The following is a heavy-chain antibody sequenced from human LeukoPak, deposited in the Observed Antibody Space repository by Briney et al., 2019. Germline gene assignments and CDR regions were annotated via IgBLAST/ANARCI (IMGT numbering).Heavy chain of an antibody. CDR1: GGSISSYY. V-gene: IGHV4-59*01. D-gene: IGHD2-15*01. CDR2: IYYSGST. J-gene: IGHJ5*02. CDR3: ARAICSGGSCYSGPFDP. Sequence: SETLSLTCTVSGGSISSYYWSWIRQPPGQGMEWIGYIYYSGSTNYNPSLKSRVTISVDTSKNQFSLKLSSVTAADTAVYYCARAICSGGSCYSGPFDPWGQGTLVTVSS.